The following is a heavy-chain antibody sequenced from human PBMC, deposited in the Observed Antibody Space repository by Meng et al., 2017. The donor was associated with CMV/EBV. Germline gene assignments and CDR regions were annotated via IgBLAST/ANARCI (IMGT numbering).Heavy chain of an antibody. CDR3: ASSQQLAEKHFDY. V-gene: IGHV4-59*01. CDR1: GGSISSYY. J-gene: IGHJ4*02. Sequence: GSLRLSCTVSGGSISSYYWSWIWQPPGKGLEWIGYIYYSGSTNYNPSLKSRVTISVDTSKNQFSLKLSSVTAADTAVYYCASSQQLAEKHFDYWGQGTLVTVSS. D-gene: IGHD6-13*01. CDR2: IYYSGST.